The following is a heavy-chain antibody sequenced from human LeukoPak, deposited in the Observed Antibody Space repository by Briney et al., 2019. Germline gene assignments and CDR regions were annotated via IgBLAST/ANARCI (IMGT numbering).Heavy chain of an antibody. CDR3: ARGGAECSGGSCYSHINWFDP. V-gene: IGHV4-34*01. D-gene: IGHD2-15*01. CDR2: INHSGST. Sequence: SETLSLTCAVYGGSFSGYYWSWIRQPPGKGQEWIGEINHSGSTNYSPSLKSRVTISVDTSKNQFSLKLSSVTAADTAVYYCARGGAECSGGSCYSHINWFDPWGQGTLVTVSS. CDR1: GGSFSGYY. J-gene: IGHJ5*02.